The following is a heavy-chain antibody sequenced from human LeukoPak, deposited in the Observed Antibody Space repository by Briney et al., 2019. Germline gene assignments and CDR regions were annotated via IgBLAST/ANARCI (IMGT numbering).Heavy chain of an antibody. V-gene: IGHV3-30-3*01. CDR3: ARVPSFYDFWSGYHDY. CDR2: ISYDGSNK. D-gene: IGHD3-3*01. J-gene: IGHJ4*02. Sequence: GGSLRLSCAASGFTFSSYAMHWVRQAPGKGLEWVAVISYDGSNKYYADSVKGRFTISRDNSKNTLYLQMNSPRAEDTAVYYCARVPSFYDFWSGYHDYWGQGTLVTVSS. CDR1: GFTFSSYA.